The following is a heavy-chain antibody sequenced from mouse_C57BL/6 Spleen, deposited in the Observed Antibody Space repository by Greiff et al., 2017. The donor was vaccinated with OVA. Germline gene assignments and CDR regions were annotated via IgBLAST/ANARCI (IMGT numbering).Heavy chain of an antibody. D-gene: IGHD2-3*01. CDR2: IYPGSGNT. J-gene: IGHJ1*03. CDR3: PRSDGPGWYFDV. Sequence: QVQLKESGAELVRPGASVKLSCKASGYTFTDYYINWVKQRPGQGLEWIARIYPGSGNTYYNEKFKGKATLTAEKSSSTAYMQLSSLTSEDSAVYFCPRSDGPGWYFDVWGTGTTVTVSS. V-gene: IGHV1-76*01. CDR1: GYTFTDYY.